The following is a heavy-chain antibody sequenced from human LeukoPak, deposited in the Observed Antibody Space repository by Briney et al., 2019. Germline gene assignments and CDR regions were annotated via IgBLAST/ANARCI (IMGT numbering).Heavy chain of an antibody. CDR1: GFTFSSYA. Sequence: PGGSLRLSCAASGFTFSSYAMHWVRQAPGKGLEWVAVISYDGSYKYYADSVKGRFTISRDNSKNTLSLQMNSLRVEDTAVYYCVRAGTAARLGMGFDSWGQGTLVTVSS. D-gene: IGHD6-6*01. J-gene: IGHJ4*02. V-gene: IGHV3-30*04. CDR3: VRAGTAARLGMGFDS. CDR2: ISYDGSYK.